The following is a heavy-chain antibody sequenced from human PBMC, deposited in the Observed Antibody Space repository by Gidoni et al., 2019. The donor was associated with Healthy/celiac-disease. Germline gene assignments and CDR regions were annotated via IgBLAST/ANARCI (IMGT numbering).Heavy chain of an antibody. CDR1: GFSLSPSGVG. CDR2: IYWNDDK. CDR3: APWGWKVTVPDY. V-gene: IGHV2-5*01. D-gene: IGHD3-16*01. Sequence: HITLKEAGPTPVNPTQTRTLTCTFSGFSLSPSGVGVVWIRQPPGKALEWLALIYWNDDKGYSPSLKSRLTITKDASKNQVVLTMTNMDPVDTATYYCAPWGWKVTVPDYWGQGTLVTVSS. J-gene: IGHJ4*02.